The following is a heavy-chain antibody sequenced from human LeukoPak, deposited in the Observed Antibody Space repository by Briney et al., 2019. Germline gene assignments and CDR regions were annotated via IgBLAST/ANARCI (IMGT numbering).Heavy chain of an antibody. CDR3: ARALQYNWFDP. V-gene: IGHV3-33*08. CDR2: IWYDGSNK. D-gene: IGHD4-11*01. J-gene: IGHJ5*02. Sequence: PGRSLRLSCAASGFTFSSYGMHWVRQAPGKGLEWVAVIWYDGSNKYYADSVKGRFTISRDNSKNTLYLQMNSLRAEDTAVYYCARALQYNWFDPWGQGTLVTVSS. CDR1: GFTFSSYG.